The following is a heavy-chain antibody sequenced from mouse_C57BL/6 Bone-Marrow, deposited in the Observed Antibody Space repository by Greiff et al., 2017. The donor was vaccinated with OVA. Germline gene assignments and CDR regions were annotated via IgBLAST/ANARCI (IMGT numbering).Heavy chain of an antibody. CDR3: ARGRYGDY. CDR1: GYTFTSYW. CDR2: IDPSDSYT. D-gene: IGHD2-10*02. V-gene: IGHV1-59*01. J-gene: IGHJ4*01. Sequence: QVQLQQPGAELVRPGTSVKLSCKASGYTFTSYWMHWVKQRPGQGLEWIGVIDPSDSYTNSNQKFKGKATLTVDTSSSTAYMQLSSLTSEDSAVYYCARGRYGDYWGQGTSVTVSS.